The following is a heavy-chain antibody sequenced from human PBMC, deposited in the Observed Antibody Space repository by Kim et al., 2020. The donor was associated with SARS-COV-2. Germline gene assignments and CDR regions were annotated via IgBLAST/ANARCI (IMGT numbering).Heavy chain of an antibody. CDR3: VKDGRYCTSAVCLSSLYYYYGMDV. V-gene: IGHV3-64D*06. D-gene: IGHD2-8*01. J-gene: IGHJ6*02. CDR2: ISSNGGST. Sequence: GGSLRLSCSASGFTFSNYAMHWVRQAPGKGLEYVSAISSNGGSTYYTDSVKGRFTISRDNSKNTLYLQMSSLRAEDTAVYYCVKDGRYCTSAVCLSSLYYYYGMDVWGQGTTVTVSS. CDR1: GFTFSNYA.